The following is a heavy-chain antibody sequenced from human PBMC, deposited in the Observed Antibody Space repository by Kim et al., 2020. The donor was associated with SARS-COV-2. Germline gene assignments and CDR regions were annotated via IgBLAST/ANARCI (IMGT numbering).Heavy chain of an antibody. CDR3: ARERDDSSGWYDS. J-gene: IGHJ5*01. Sequence: YNPSLGGRLSISGDTSKNQFSLILNSVTAADTGIYYCARERDDSSGWYDSWGQGVRVTVSS. V-gene: IGHV4-34*01. D-gene: IGHD3-22*01.